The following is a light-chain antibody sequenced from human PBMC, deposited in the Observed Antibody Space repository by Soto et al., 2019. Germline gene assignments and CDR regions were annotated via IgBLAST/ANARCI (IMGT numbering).Light chain of an antibody. CDR1: SSDVGGYNY. Sequence: QPVLTQPPSASGSPGQSVTVSCTGTSSDVGGYNYVSWYQHHPGKAPKLMIYEVSKRPSGVPDRFSGSKSGNTASLTVSGLQAEDEADYYCSAYAGNNKLVFGGGTKLTVL. CDR2: EVS. V-gene: IGLV2-8*01. J-gene: IGLJ2*01. CDR3: SAYAGNNKLV.